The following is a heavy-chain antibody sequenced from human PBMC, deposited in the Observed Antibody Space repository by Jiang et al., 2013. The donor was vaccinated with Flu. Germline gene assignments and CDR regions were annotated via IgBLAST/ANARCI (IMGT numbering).Heavy chain of an antibody. CDR3: ARGYGSGSYWVDWYFDL. V-gene: IGHV4-59*01. CDR1: GGSISSYY. J-gene: IGHJ2*01. Sequence: ETLSLTCTVSGGSISSYYWSWIRQPPGRDWSGLGISITVGAPTTTPSLKSRVTISVDTSKNQFSLKLSSVTAADTAVYYCARGYGSGSYWVDWYFDLWGRGTLVTVSS. D-gene: IGHD3-10*01. CDR2: SITVGAP.